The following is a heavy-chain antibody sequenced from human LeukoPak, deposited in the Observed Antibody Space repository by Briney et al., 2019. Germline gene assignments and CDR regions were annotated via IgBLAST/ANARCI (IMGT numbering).Heavy chain of an antibody. Sequence: SETLSLTCTVSGGSVSSGSYYWSWTRQPPGKGLEWIGYIYYSGSTNYNPSLKSRVTISVDTSKNQFSLKLSSVTAADTAVYYCARDRYYDSSGYLSRFDPWGQGTLVTVSS. J-gene: IGHJ5*02. CDR2: IYYSGST. V-gene: IGHV4-61*01. CDR1: GGSVSSGSYY. CDR3: ARDRYYDSSGYLSRFDP. D-gene: IGHD3-22*01.